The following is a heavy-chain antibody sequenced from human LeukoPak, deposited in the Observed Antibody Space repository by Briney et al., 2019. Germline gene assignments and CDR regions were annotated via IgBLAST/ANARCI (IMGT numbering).Heavy chain of an antibody. CDR1: GFSFDDYA. CDR3: ATAIFFRWTVSVGYGMDV. D-gene: IGHD2-8*02. Sequence: GGSLRLSCAASGFSFDDYAMHWVRQAPGKGLEWVSGISWNSGSIGYADSVKGRFTISRDNAKNSLYLQMNSLRAEDTALYYCATAIFFRWTVSVGYGMDVWGQGTTVTVSS. J-gene: IGHJ6*02. CDR2: ISWNSGSI. V-gene: IGHV3-9*01.